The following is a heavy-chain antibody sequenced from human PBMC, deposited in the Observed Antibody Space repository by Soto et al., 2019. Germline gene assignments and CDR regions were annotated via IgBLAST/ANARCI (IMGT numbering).Heavy chain of an antibody. CDR3: ARDRAVVRGVISHYYYYGMDV. CDR1: GYTFTSYA. CDR2: INAGNGNT. Sequence: RASVKVSCKASGYTFTSYAMHWVRQAPGQRLEWMGWINAGNGNTKYSQKFQGRVTITRDTSASTAYMELSSLRSEDTAVYYCARDRAVVRGVISHYYYYGMDVWGQGTTVTVS. J-gene: IGHJ6*02. V-gene: IGHV1-3*01. D-gene: IGHD3-10*01.